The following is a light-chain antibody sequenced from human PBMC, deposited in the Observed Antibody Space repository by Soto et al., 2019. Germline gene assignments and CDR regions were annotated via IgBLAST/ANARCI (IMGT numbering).Light chain of an antibody. CDR2: GAS. V-gene: IGKV3-20*01. CDR3: QQDALSPLT. J-gene: IGKJ4*01. CDR1: QSILSSY. Sequence: EIVLTQSPGTLSLSPGESATLSCRASQSILSSYLAWYQQKRGQSPRLLIYGASSRATSIPDRFSGDGSGTHFTLKISGLEPEDLALYYCQQDALSPLTFGGGTKVEI.